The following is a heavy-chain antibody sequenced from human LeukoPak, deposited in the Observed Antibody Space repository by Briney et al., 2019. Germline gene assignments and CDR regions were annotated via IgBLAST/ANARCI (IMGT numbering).Heavy chain of an antibody. CDR1: GGSISSYY. CDR2: IYYSGST. Sequence: SETLSLTCTVSGGSISSYYWSWIRQPPGRGLEWIGYIYYSGSTNYNPSLMSRVTISVDTSKNQFSLRLRSVTAADTAVYYCARQEFGGVDYWGQGTLVTVSS. D-gene: IGHD3-16*01. V-gene: IGHV4-59*08. J-gene: IGHJ4*02. CDR3: ARQEFGGVDY.